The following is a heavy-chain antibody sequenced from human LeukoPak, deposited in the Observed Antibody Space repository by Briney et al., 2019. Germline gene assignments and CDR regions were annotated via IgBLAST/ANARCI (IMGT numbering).Heavy chain of an antibody. Sequence: SETLSLTYAVYRRSFSGYYWSWIRQHPGKGLEWTGEINHSGSTNYNPSLKSLVTISVDTSKNHFSLKLSSVTAAYTAVYYCARGPGTDTRTALWFGSAGRWFDPWGQGTLVTVSS. CDR2: INHSGST. V-gene: IGHV4-34*01. J-gene: IGHJ5*02. CDR3: ARGPGTDTRTALWFGSAGRWFDP. D-gene: IGHD3-10*01. CDR1: RRSFSGYY.